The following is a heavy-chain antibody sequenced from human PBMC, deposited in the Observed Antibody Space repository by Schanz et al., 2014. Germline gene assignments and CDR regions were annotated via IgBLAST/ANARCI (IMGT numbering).Heavy chain of an antibody. D-gene: IGHD4-17*01. V-gene: IGHV3-74*01. J-gene: IGHJ4*02. CDR3: VRDTDYHFDY. Sequence: EVQLVESGGGLIQPGGSLRLSCAVSGFTVSTNYMSWVRQAPGKGLVWVSRTSNDGSFTTFADSVKGRFTISRDNAKNTLYLQINSLRAEDTAVYYCVRDTDYHFDYWGQGTLVTVSS. CDR2: TSNDGSFT. CDR1: GFTVSTNY.